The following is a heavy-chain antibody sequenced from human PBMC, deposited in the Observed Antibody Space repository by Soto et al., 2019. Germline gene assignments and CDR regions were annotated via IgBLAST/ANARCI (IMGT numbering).Heavy chain of an antibody. Sequence: QVQLVESGGGVVQPGTSLRLSCEASGFTFNSFGMHWVRQAPGKGLEWVAMIWHDGTNKYYVDSVKGRFTISRDNSKDTLYLQMNNLRAEDTAVYYCARTGIQTVQATSYSYGVDVWGQGTTVTVSS. D-gene: IGHD1-1*01. CDR1: GFTFNSFG. CDR2: IWHDGTNK. V-gene: IGHV3-33*01. CDR3: ARTGIQTVQATSYSYGVDV. J-gene: IGHJ6*02.